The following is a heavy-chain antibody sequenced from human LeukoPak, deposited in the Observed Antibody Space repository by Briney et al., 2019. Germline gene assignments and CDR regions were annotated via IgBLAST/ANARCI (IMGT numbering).Heavy chain of an antibody. J-gene: IGHJ6*03. D-gene: IGHD6-13*01. Sequence: PSETLSLTCTVSDVSISSYYWSWIRQPPGKGLEWIGYIYYSGTTNYNPSLKSRVSISVDTSKNQFSLKLRSVTVADTAVYYCARGYTRTWPYYYYMDVWGKGTSVTVS. CDR2: IYYSGTT. CDR3: ARGYTRTWPYYYYMDV. V-gene: IGHV4-59*01. CDR1: DVSISSYY.